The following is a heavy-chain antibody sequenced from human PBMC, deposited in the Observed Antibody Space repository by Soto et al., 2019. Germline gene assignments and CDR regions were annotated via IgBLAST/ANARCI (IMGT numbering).Heavy chain of an antibody. D-gene: IGHD3-3*01. CDR2: IYYSGST. CDR1: GGSISSYY. CDR3: ARDSRTYYDFWSGTPGYFDY. J-gene: IGHJ4*02. Sequence: PSETLSLTCTVSGGSISSYYWSWIRQPPGKGLEWIGYIYYSGSTNYNPSLKSRVTISVDTSKNQFSLKLSSVTAADTAVYYCARDSRTYYDFWSGTPGYFDYWGQGTLVTVSS. V-gene: IGHV4-59*01.